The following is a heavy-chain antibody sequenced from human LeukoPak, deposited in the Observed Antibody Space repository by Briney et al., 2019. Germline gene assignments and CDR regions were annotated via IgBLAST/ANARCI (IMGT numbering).Heavy chain of an antibody. D-gene: IGHD3-22*01. CDR1: GYTFTGYY. V-gene: IGHV1-2*06. J-gene: IGHJ6*02. Sequence: ASVKVSCKASGYTFTGYYMHWVRQAPGQGLEWMGRINPNSGGTNYAQKFQGRVAMTRDTSISTAYMELSSLRSEDTAVYYCARTTYYYDSSDYYYGMDVWGQGTTVTVSS. CDR3: ARTTYYYDSSDYYYGMDV. CDR2: INPNSGGT.